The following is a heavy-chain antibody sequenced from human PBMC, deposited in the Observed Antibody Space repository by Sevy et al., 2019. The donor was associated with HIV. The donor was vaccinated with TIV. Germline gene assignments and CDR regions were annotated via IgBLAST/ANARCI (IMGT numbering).Heavy chain of an antibody. CDR3: AKRVAGALAALDI. V-gene: IGHV3-23*01. J-gene: IGHJ3*02. CDR2: ISDGGGIT. D-gene: IGHD3-10*01. Sequence: GGSLRLSCAASGFTFRNYVMNWVHQPPGKGLEWVSVISDGGGITYYGDSVNGRFTISSDDSKSTLYLQMNSLRVEETAVYFCAKRVAGALAALDIWGQGTMVTVSS. CDR1: GFTFRNYV.